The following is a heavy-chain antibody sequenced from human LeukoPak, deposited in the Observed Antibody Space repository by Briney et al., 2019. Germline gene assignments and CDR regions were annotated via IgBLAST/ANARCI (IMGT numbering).Heavy chain of an antibody. CDR2: MNPNSGNT. CDR3: ARDYPSYGDYLCYYYYMDV. V-gene: IGHV1-8*01. CDR1: GYTFTSYG. Sequence: GASVKVSCKASGYTFTSYGINWVRQATGQGLEWMGWMNPNSGNTGYAQKFQGRVTMTRNTSISTAYMELSSLRSEDTAVYYCARDYPSYGDYLCYYYYMDVWGKGTTVTVSS. J-gene: IGHJ6*03. D-gene: IGHD4-17*01.